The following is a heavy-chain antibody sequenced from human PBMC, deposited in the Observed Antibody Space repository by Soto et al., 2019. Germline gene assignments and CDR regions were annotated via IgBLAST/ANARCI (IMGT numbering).Heavy chain of an antibody. CDR3: AKDLGYSSSWGYFDY. V-gene: IGHV3-23*01. J-gene: IGHJ4*02. CDR1: GFTFSSYA. Sequence: GGSLRLSCAASGFTFSSYAMSWVRQAPGKGLEWVSAISGSGGSTYYADSVKGRFTISRDNSKNTLYLQMNSLRAEDTAVYYCAKDLGYSSSWGYFDYWGQGTLVTVSS. CDR2: ISGSGGST. D-gene: IGHD6-13*01.